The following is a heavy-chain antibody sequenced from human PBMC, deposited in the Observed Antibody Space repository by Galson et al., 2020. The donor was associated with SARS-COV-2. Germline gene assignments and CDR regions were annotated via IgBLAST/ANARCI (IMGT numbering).Heavy chain of an antibody. V-gene: IGHV1-8*02. J-gene: IGHJ4*02. CDR2: MNPNSGNT. CDR1: GYTFTSYD. Sequence: ASVKVSCKASGYTFTSYDLNWVRQAPGQGLEWMGWMNPNSGNTDYAQKFQDRVTMTRNTSISTAYMELSSLISEDTGVYYCARRTGTSGTTLGYWGQGTLVIVSS. CDR3: ARRTGTSGTTLGY. D-gene: IGHD1-1*01.